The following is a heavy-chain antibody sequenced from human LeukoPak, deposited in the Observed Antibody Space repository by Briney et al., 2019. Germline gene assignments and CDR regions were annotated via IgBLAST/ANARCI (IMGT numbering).Heavy chain of an antibody. Sequence: GGSLRLSCEASGFTFSSHSMTWVRQAPGKTLEWISYIGHTGSPAHYADSVRGRFAISRDNAKNSLYLQMNSLTVEDTAVYYCARDQRPYCGGECYCAIDLWGRGTLVTVSS. J-gene: IGHJ3*01. CDR3: ARDQRPYCGGECYCAIDL. CDR1: GFTFSSHS. CDR2: IGHTGSPA. D-gene: IGHD2-21*01. V-gene: IGHV3-48*01.